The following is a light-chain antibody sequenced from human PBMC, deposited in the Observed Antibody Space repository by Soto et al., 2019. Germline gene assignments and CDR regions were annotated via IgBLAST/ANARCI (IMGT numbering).Light chain of an antibody. V-gene: IGKV3-15*01. CDR3: QQYNNWLTWT. Sequence: IVVTQSPATLSVSPGERATLSCRASQSVRSNIAWYQQKPGQPPRLLMYGASSRATGIPARFSGSGSGTDFTLTITSLQTEDFAIYYCQQYNNWLTWTFGQGTKVDI. CDR2: GAS. J-gene: IGKJ1*01. CDR1: QSVRSN.